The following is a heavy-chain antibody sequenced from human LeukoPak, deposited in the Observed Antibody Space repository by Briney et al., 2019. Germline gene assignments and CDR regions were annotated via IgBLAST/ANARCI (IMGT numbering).Heavy chain of an antibody. CDR1: GGSISSYY. CDR3: ARQYRLSSSDPYYYGMDV. Sequence: PSETLSLTCTVSGGSISSYYWSGIRQPPGKGLEWIGYIYYSGSTNYNPSLKSRVTISVDTSKNQLSLKLSSVTAADTAVYYCARQYRLSSSDPYYYGMDVWGQGTTVTVSS. J-gene: IGHJ6*02. V-gene: IGHV4-59*08. CDR2: IYYSGST. D-gene: IGHD6-6*01.